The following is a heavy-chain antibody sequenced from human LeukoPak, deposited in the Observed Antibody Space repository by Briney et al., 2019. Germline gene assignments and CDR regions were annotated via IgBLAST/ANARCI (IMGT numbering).Heavy chain of an antibody. J-gene: IGHJ4*02. D-gene: IGHD6-19*01. CDR3: ARAHIAVAAYYFDY. V-gene: IGHV3-33*01. Sequence: GGSLRLPCAASGFTFSSYGMHWVRQAPGKGLEWVAVIWYDGSNKYYADSVKGRFTISRDNSKNTLYLQMNSLRAEDTAVYYCARAHIAVAAYYFDYWGQGTLVTVSS. CDR1: GFTFSSYG. CDR2: IWYDGSNK.